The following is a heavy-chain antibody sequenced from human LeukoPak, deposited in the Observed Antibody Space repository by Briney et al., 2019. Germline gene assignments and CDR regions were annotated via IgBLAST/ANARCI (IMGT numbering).Heavy chain of an antibody. D-gene: IGHD3-3*01. V-gene: IGHV3-30*18. Sequence: PGGSLRLSCAASGFTFSSYGMHWARQAPGKGLEWVALTSYNGRNNYYSDSVKGRFSISRDNSQRTVFLQMNNVKTEDTAIYYCAKATNYDFWSGSLGLDHWGQGFLVTVS. J-gene: IGHJ4*02. CDR3: AKATNYDFWSGSLGLDH. CDR2: TSYNGRNN. CDR1: GFTFSSYG.